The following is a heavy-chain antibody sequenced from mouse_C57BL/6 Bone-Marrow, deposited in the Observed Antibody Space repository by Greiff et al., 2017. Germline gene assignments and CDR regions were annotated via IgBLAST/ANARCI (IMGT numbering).Heavy chain of an antibody. J-gene: IGHJ3*01. CDR1: GYTFTDYY. Sequence: VKLQESGPELVKPGASVKISCKASGYTFTDYYINWVKQRPGQGLEWIGWIFPGSGSTYYNEKFKGKATLTVDKSSSTAYMLLSSLTSEDSAVYFCARASPYYYGSPWFAYWGQGTLVTVSA. D-gene: IGHD1-1*01. CDR2: IFPGSGST. V-gene: IGHV1-75*01. CDR3: ARASPYYYGSPWFAY.